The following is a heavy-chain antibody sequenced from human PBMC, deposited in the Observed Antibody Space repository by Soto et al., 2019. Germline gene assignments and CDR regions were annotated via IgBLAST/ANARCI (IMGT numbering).Heavy chain of an antibody. J-gene: IGHJ5*02. Sequence: QVQLVQSGAEVKKPGASVKVSCKTSGYTFTNYDIAWLRQAPGQGLEWMGWISVYNGHTNYAQNLQGRIIITTDTSTSTAYMDLMSLRTDDPAVDFCARGDAVVVPARFYPWGQGTLVTVSS. D-gene: IGHD2-21*01. CDR2: ISVYNGHT. CDR3: ARGDAVVVPARFYP. CDR1: GYTFTNYD. V-gene: IGHV1-18*01.